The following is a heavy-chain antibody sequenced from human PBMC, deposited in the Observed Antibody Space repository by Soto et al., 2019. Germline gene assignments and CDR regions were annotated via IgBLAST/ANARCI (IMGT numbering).Heavy chain of an antibody. CDR1: GFSFRSYA. Sequence: DVQLLESGGGLEQPGGSLRLSCAVSGFSFRSYAMSWVHQAPGKGLEWVSVISDGGDTSYYADSVKGRFTIFRDNSKNTVHLEMNSLRGEDTAIYYCARGGGPQGLATLFFESWGRGTLVTVSS. CDR3: ARGGGPQGLATLFFES. J-gene: IGHJ4*02. D-gene: IGHD6-19*01. CDR2: ISDGGDTS. V-gene: IGHV3-23*01.